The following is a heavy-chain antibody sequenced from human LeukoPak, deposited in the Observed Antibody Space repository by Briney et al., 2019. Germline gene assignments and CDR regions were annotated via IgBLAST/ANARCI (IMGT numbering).Heavy chain of an antibody. CDR1: GFTFSTYA. V-gene: IGHV3-23*01. J-gene: IGHJ4*02. D-gene: IGHD4-17*01. Sequence: GGSLRLSCAASGFTFSTYAMNWVRQAPGKGLEGVSTISGSGGSTYYADSVKGRFTISRDNSKNTLYLQMNSLRAEDTAVYYCAYGDYDCWGQGTLVTVSS. CDR2: ISGSGGST. CDR3: AYGDYDC.